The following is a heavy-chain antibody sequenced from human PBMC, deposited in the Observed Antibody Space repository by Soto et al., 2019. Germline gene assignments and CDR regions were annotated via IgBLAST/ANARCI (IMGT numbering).Heavy chain of an antibody. CDR3: ATDLKTGTERGKFDY. J-gene: IGHJ4*02. Sequence: EVQLVESGGGLVNPGGSLRLSCAASGFTFNNAWMSWVRQAPGKGLEWVGRIKSNTDGGTADYAAPVNGRFTVSRDDSKNTVYLQMNSLKTEDTAVYYRATDLKTGTERGKFDYWGQGTLVTVSS. CDR2: IKSNTDGGTA. D-gene: IGHD1-1*01. V-gene: IGHV3-15*01. CDR1: GFTFNNAW.